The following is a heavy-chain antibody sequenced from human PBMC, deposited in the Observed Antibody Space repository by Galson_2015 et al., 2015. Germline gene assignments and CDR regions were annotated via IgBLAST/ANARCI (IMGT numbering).Heavy chain of an antibody. D-gene: IGHD6-13*01. J-gene: IGHJ3*02. CDR2: IKQDGSEK. V-gene: IGHV3-7*01. CDR3: AGEQLSAFDI. Sequence: SLRLSCAASGFTFSSYWMSWVRQAPGKGLEWVANIKQDGSEKYYADSVKGRFTIPRDNSKNTLYLQMNSLRAEDTAVYYCAGEQLSAFDIWGQGTMVTVSS. CDR1: GFTFSSYW.